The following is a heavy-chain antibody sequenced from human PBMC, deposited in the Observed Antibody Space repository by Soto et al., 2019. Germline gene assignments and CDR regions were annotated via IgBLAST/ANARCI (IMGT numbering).Heavy chain of an antibody. D-gene: IGHD2-15*01. CDR3: ARQSRYCSGGSCYFRPGIDY. J-gene: IGHJ4*01. CDR1: GGTFSSYT. V-gene: IGHV1-69*02. CDR2: IIPILGIA. Sequence: SVKVSCKASGGTFSSYTISWVRQAPGQGLEWMGRIIPILGIANYAQKFQGRVTITADKSTSTAYMELSSLRSEDTAVYYCARQSRYCSGGSCYFRPGIDYWG.